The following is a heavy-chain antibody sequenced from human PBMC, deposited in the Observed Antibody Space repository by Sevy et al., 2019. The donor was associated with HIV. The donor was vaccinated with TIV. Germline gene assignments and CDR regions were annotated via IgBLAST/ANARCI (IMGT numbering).Heavy chain of an antibody. V-gene: IGHV1-24*01. CDR3: ATVGATRRGDY. D-gene: IGHD1-26*01. J-gene: IGHJ4*02. Sequence: DTVKVSCKVSGYTLTELSMHWVRQAPRKGLEWMGGFDPEDGETIYSQKFQGRVTMSEDTSTDTAYMELSSLRSDDTAVHYCATVGATRRGDYWGQGTLVTVSS. CDR1: GYTLTELS. CDR2: FDPEDGET.